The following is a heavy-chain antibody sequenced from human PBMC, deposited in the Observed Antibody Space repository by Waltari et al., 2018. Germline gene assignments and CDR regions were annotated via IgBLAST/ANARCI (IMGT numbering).Heavy chain of an antibody. CDR3: AREKYYGSGQLWFDP. CDR2: INHSGSP. V-gene: IGHV4-34*01. CDR1: GGSFSGYY. D-gene: IGHD3-10*01. J-gene: IGHJ5*02. Sequence: QVQLQQWGAGLLKPSETLSLTCAVYGGSFSGYYWSWIRQPPGKGLEWFGEINHSGSPNDNPSLQSRVTISVDTSKNQFSLKLSSVTAADTAVYYCAREKYYGSGQLWFDPWGQGTLVTVSS.